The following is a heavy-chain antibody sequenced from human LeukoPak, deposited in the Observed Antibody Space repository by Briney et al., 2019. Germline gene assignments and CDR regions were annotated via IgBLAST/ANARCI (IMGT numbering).Heavy chain of an antibody. CDR1: GGSISSYY. D-gene: IGHD6-19*01. V-gene: IGHV4-59*01. CDR2: IYYSGST. Sequence: SETLSLTCTVSGGSISSYYWSWLRQPPGKGLEWLGYIYYSGSTNYNPSLKSRVTISVDTSKNQFSLKLSSVTAADTAVYYCAREDSGYSSGWYRSWFDPWGQGTLVTVSS. CDR3: AREDSGYSSGWYRSWFDP. J-gene: IGHJ5*02.